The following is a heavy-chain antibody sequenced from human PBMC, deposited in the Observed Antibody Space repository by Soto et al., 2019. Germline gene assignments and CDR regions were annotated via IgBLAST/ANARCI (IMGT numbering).Heavy chain of an antibody. J-gene: IGHJ6*02. V-gene: IGHV3-53*01. Sequence: DVQLVESGGGLIQPGGSLRLSCAASGFTVSSNSMSWVRRGPGKGLEWVSTIYRGESTYYTDSVKGRVTFSRDNAKNTLYLQMNSLRAEDTAVDYCARYYDYSGGRSGGMDEWGQGTTVTV. CDR2: IYRGEST. CDR1: GFTVSSNS. D-gene: IGHD3-22*01. CDR3: ARYYDYSGGRSGGMDE.